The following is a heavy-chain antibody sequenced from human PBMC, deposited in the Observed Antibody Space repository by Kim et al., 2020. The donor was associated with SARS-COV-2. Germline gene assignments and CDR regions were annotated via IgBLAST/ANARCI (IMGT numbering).Heavy chain of an antibody. V-gene: IGHV3-23*01. Sequence: VKGRFTIPRDNSKNTLYLQMNSLRAEDTAVYYCTKETRLDYYDSSGYYYWGQGTLVTVSS. D-gene: IGHD3-22*01. CDR3: TKETRLDYYDSSGYYY. J-gene: IGHJ4*02.